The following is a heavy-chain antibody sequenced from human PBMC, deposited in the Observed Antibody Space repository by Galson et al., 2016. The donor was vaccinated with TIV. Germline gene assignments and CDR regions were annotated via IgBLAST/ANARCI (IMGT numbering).Heavy chain of an antibody. V-gene: IGHV3-9*01. CDR2: ISWNGGVA. Sequence: SLRLSCAASGLSVTENSMAWVRQAPGKGLEWVSGISWNGGVAGYADSVKGRFTISRDNAKNSLYLKMNSLRTDDTAVYFCCKGSGDAPYYFYMDVWGEGTTVIVSS. D-gene: IGHD2-21*01. CDR1: GLSVTENS. J-gene: IGHJ6*03. CDR3: CKGSGDAPYYFYMDV.